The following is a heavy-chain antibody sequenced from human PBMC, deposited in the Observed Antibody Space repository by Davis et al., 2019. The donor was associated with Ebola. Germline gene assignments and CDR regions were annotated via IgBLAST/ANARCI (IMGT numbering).Heavy chain of an antibody. V-gene: IGHV3-33*01. CDR3: ARALGGNAVNYGMDV. Sequence: GESLKISCAASEFIFSSYGMHWVRQAPGRGLEWVAFIWYDGSREVYADSVKGRFTISRDTPKNMVFLQMNSLRDDDTAVYYCARALGGNAVNYGMDVWGQGTTVTVS. CDR1: EFIFSSYG. J-gene: IGHJ6*02. CDR2: IWYDGSRE. D-gene: IGHD4-23*01.